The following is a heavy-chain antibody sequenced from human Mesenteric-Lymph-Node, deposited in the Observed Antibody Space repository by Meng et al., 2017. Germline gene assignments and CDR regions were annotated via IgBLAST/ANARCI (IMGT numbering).Heavy chain of an antibody. D-gene: IGHD1-26*01. Sequence: GESLKISCAASGFTFSSYEMNWVRQAPGKGLEWVSYISSSGSTIYYADSVKGRFTISRDNAKNSLYLQMDSLRAEDTAVYYCARKSEWEPNDAFDIWGQGTMVTVSS. CDR3: ARKSEWEPNDAFDI. V-gene: IGHV3-48*03. CDR1: GFTFSSYE. J-gene: IGHJ3*02. CDR2: ISSSGSTI.